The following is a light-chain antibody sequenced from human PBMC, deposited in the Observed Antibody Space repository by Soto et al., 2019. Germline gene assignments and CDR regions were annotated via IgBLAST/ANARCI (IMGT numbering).Light chain of an antibody. CDR2: DVS. V-gene: IGKV3-11*01. CDR3: QQRSNWTRT. Sequence: IVLPRCPAILFLFPGKGAPFSCGASQNISNYLIWYQQKPGQAPRLLIYDVSNRATGIPARFSGSGSGTDCTLTISSLETEDCAVYDCQQRSNWTRTFGQGTKVDIK. J-gene: IGKJ1*01. CDR1: QNISNY.